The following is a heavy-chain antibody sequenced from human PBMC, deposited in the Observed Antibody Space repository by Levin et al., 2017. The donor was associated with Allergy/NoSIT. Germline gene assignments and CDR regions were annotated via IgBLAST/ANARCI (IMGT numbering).Heavy chain of an antibody. Sequence: GESLKISCKASGYTFTGYYMHWVRQAPGQGLEWMGWINPNSGGTNYAQKFQGRVTMTRDMSISTAYMELSRLRSDDTAVYYCARGGWGSSSWYVFNYWGQGTLVTVSS. CDR2: INPNSGGT. CDR1: GYTFTGYY. CDR3: ARGGWGSSSWYVFNY. J-gene: IGHJ4*02. V-gene: IGHV1-2*02. D-gene: IGHD6-13*01.